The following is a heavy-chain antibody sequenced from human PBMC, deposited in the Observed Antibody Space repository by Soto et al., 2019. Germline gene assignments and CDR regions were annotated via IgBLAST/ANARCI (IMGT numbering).Heavy chain of an antibody. CDR3: ARGLVFRYYGMDV. V-gene: IGHV4-34*01. D-gene: IGHD1-26*01. J-gene: IGHJ6*02. Sequence: SETLSLTCAVYGGSFSGYYWGWIRQPPGKGLEWIGEINHSGSTNYNPSLKSRVTISVDTSKNQFSLKLSSVTAADTAVYYCARGLVFRYYGMDVWGQGTTVTVSS. CDR1: GGSFSGYY. CDR2: INHSGST.